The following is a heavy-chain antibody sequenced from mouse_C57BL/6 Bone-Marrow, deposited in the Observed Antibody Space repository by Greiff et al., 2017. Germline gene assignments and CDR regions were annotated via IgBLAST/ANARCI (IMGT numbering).Heavy chain of an antibody. Sequence: QVQLQQPGAELVKPGASVKVSCKASGYTFTSYWMHWVKQRPGQGLEWIGRIHPSDSDTNYNQKFKGKATLTVDNSSSTAYMQLSSLTSEDSAVYYCAIGITTVVATWDWYFDVWGTGTTVTVSS. D-gene: IGHD1-1*01. J-gene: IGHJ1*03. CDR1: GYTFTSYW. CDR2: IHPSDSDT. V-gene: IGHV1-74*01. CDR3: AIGITTVVATWDWYFDV.